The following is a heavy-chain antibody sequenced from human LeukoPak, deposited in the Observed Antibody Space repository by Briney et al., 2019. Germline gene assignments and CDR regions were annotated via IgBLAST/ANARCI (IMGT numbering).Heavy chain of an antibody. D-gene: IGHD1-26*01. Sequence: SETLSLTCTVSGGSISGYYWSWIRQPPGHGLEWIAYIHSNGYTNYNPSLKSRVTISVDTSKNQFSLKVTSVTAADTAMYYCTKREGPMSGSYDYFDPWGQGTLVTVS. J-gene: IGHJ5*02. CDR2: IHSNGYT. CDR1: GGSISGYY. V-gene: IGHV4-4*09. CDR3: TKREGPMSGSYDYFDP.